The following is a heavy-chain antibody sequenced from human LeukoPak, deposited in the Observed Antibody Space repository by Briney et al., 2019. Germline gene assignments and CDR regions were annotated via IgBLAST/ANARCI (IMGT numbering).Heavy chain of an antibody. CDR2: ISGSAGST. Sequence: QPGGSLRLSCAASGFTFSSYAMSWVRQAPGKGLEWVSAISGSAGSTYYADSVKGRFTISRDNSKNTLYLQMNSLRAGDTAAYYCAKDRYVGIVGATYYFDYWGQGTLVTVSS. J-gene: IGHJ4*02. CDR3: AKDRYVGIVGATYYFDY. CDR1: GFTFSSYA. D-gene: IGHD1-26*01. V-gene: IGHV3-23*01.